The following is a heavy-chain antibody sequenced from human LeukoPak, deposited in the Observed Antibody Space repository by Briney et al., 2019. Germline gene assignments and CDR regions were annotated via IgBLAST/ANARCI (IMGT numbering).Heavy chain of an antibody. CDR2: ISGSGGST. V-gene: IGHV3-23*01. CDR3: AKDYVTRQGLPGAFDI. CDR1: GFTFSTYA. J-gene: IGHJ3*02. Sequence: GGSLRLSCAASGFTFSTYAMSWVRQAPGKGLEWVSAISGSGGSTYYADSVKGRFTFSRDNSKNTLYLQMNSLRAEDTAVYYCAKDYVTRQGLPGAFDIWGQGTMVTVSS. D-gene: IGHD4-17*01.